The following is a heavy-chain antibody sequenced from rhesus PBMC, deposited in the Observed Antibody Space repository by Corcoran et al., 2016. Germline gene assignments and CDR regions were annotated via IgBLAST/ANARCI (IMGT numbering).Heavy chain of an antibody. J-gene: IGHJ6*01. Sequence: QVQLQESGPGLVKPSETLSLSCAVSGGSISSSNWWSWIRQPPGKGQGWIGYFRGRCGSTYYNPSLKSRVTMSKDTSKIRFALKLSSVTAADTAMYDWARSKGLDSLGQGVVVTVSS. CDR1: GGSISSSNW. CDR2: FRGRCGST. CDR3: ARSKGLDS. V-gene: IGHV4-65*02.